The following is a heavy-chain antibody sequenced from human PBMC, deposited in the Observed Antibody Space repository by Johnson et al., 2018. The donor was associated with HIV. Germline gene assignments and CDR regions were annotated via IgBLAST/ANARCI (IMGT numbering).Heavy chain of an antibody. D-gene: IGHD2-21*02. V-gene: IGHV3-30*01. Sequence: VQLVESGGNVVQPGRSQRLSCAASGFTFSDYSMHWVRQAPGKGLEWVAIISNDGSNKYYVDSVKGRFTISRDNSKNTLYLQMNSLRAEDTAMYYCARLRQEANCGADCHWAIWGQGTMVTVSS. CDR1: GFTFSDYS. J-gene: IGHJ3*02. CDR2: ISNDGSNK. CDR3: ARLRQEANCGADCHWAI.